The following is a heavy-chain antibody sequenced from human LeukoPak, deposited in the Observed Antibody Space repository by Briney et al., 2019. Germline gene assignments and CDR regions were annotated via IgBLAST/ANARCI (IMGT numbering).Heavy chain of an antibody. J-gene: IGHJ4*02. D-gene: IGHD6-6*01. CDR3: ARDREGIAPRPFDY. CDR2: ISSSSSYI. Sequence: GGSPRLSCAASGFTFSSYSMNWVRQVPGKGLEWVSSISSSSSYIYYADSVKGRFTISRDNAKNSLYLQMNSLRAEDTAVFYCARDREGIAPRPFDYWGQGTLVTVSS. V-gene: IGHV3-21*01. CDR1: GFTFSSYS.